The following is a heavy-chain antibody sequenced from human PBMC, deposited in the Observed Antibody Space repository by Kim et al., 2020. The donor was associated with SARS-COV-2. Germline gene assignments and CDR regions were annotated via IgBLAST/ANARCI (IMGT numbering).Heavy chain of an antibody. V-gene: IGHV4-34*01. D-gene: IGHD2-2*02. CDR3: TRGRVGVVPAPVLGLGPYYDYFTLDV. CDR2: ITHSVST. J-gene: IGHJ6*02. CDR1: DGSFSGHS. Sequence: SETLSLTCAVYDGSFSGHSWTWIRQPPGKGLEWIGEITHSVSTKYNPSLKSRLTISIDMSKNQFSLKLTSVTAADTVLYYCTRGRVGVVPAPVLGLGPYYDYFTLDVWGHGTTVIVSS.